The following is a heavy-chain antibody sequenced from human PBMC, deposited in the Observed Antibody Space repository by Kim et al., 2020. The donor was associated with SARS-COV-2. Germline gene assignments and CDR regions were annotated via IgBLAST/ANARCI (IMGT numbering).Heavy chain of an antibody. J-gene: IGHJ6*02. D-gene: IGHD5-18*01. CDR3: AKGEYSYGFSGDYYGMDV. Sequence: KGRFTISRDNSKNTLYLQMNSLRAEDTAVYYCAKGEYSYGFSGDYYGMDVWGQGTTVTVSS. V-gene: IGHV3-33*06.